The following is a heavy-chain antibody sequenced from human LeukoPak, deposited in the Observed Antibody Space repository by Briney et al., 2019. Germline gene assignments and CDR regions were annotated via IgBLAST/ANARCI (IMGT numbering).Heavy chain of an antibody. CDR3: AREGRSYDYVWGSYRSSFDY. CDR1: GFTFSSYS. V-gene: IGHV3-21*01. CDR2: ISSSSSYI. J-gene: IGHJ4*02. D-gene: IGHD3-16*02. Sequence: GGSLRLSCAASGFTFSSYSMNWVRQAPGKGLEWVSSISSSSSYIYYADSVKGRFTISRDNAKNSLYLQMNSLRAEDTAVYYCAREGRSYDYVWGSYRSSFDYWGQGTLVAVSS.